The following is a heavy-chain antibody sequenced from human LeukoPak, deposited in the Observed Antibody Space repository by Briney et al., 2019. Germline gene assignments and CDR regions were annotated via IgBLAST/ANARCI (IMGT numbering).Heavy chain of an antibody. CDR3: AKESTVTPGNVNWFDP. V-gene: IGHV3-23*01. J-gene: IGHJ5*02. Sequence: GGSLRLSCAASGFTFSNYAMSWVRQAPGKGLEWVSTISGGGSSTYYADSVKGRFTISRDNSKNTLYLHMNTLRADDTAVYYCAKESTVTPGNVNWFDPWGRGTLVAVSS. CDR1: GFTFSNYA. D-gene: IGHD4-17*01. CDR2: ISGGGSST.